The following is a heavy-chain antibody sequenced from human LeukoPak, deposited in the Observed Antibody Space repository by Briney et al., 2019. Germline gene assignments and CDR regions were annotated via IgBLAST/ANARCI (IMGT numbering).Heavy chain of an antibody. V-gene: IGHV1-3*02. Sequence: ASVKVSCKASGYTFTSYAMHWVRQAPGQRLEWMGWSNAGNGNTKYSQEFQGRVTITRDTSASTAYMELSSLRSEDMAVYYCARLVLRFLEWLWGDDAFDIWGQGTMVTVSS. CDR2: SNAGNGNT. J-gene: IGHJ3*02. D-gene: IGHD3-3*01. CDR1: GYTFTSYA. CDR3: ARLVLRFLEWLWGDDAFDI.